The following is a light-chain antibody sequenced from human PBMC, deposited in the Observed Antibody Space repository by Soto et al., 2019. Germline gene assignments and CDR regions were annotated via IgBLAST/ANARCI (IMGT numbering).Light chain of an antibody. CDR3: QQYYSTPIT. Sequence: DIQMTQSPSSLSASVGDRVTITSRASQTISSHLNWYQQKPGIPPKLLIYSASSLQSGVPSRFSGSGSGTDFTLTISTLQPEDFSTYYCQQYYSTPITFGQGTRLEIK. V-gene: IGKV1-39*01. CDR1: QTISSH. CDR2: SAS. J-gene: IGKJ5*01.